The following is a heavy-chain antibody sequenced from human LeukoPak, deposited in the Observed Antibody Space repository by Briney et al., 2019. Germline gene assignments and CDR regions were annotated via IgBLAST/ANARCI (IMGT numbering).Heavy chain of an antibody. J-gene: IGHJ4*02. CDR1: GFTVSSNY. Sequence: GGSLRLSCAASGFTVSSNYVSWVRQAPGKGLEWVSVIYSGGSTYCADSVKGRFTISRDNSKNTLYLQMNSLRAEDTAVYYCARVVGSRAFDYWGQGTLVTVSS. D-gene: IGHD5-24*01. V-gene: IGHV3-53*01. CDR2: IYSGGST. CDR3: ARVVGSRAFDY.